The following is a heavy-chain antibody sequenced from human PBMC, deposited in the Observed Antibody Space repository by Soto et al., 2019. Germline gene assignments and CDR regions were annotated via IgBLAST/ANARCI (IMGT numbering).Heavy chain of an antibody. CDR2: IWYDGSNK. V-gene: IGHV3-33*01. CDR1: GFTFSSYG. J-gene: IGHJ5*02. Sequence: QVRLVESGGGVVQPGRSLRLSCEASGFTFSSYGIHWVRQAPGKGLEWVAVIWYDGSNKYYADSVKGRFSISRDNSKNTLYLLMNSLRAEDTAVYYCARGHGVATTMGWFDPRGQGTLVTVSS. D-gene: IGHD5-12*01. CDR3: ARGHGVATTMGWFDP.